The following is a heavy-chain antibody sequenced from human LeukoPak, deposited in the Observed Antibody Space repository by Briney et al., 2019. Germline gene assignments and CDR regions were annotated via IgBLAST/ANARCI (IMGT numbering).Heavy chain of an antibody. V-gene: IGHV4-34*01. Sequence: PSETLSLTCAVYGGSFSNYYLSWVRQPPGKGLEWIGEITHHGSTNHNPSLKSRVTILVDTSKSQFSLRLTSVAAADTAVYYCAPIFGDYSDFDSWGQGTLVTVSS. CDR2: ITHHGST. CDR1: GGSFSNYY. J-gene: IGHJ4*02. D-gene: IGHD4-17*01. CDR3: APIFGDYSDFDS.